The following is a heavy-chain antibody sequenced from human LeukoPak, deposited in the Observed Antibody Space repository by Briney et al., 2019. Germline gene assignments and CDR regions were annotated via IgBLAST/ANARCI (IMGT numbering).Heavy chain of an antibody. V-gene: IGHV3-7*01. CDR2: IDPAGTDT. CDR3: GRFGYVAGIDL. J-gene: IGHJ4*02. D-gene: IGHD6-19*01. Sequence: GGSLRLSCAASGFSFNSYWMTWVRQPPGRGLEWVANIDPAGTDTYYVDPVKGRFTISRDTAKNLVYLQMNTLRAEDTAVYSCGRFGYVAGIDLWGQGTLVTVSS. CDR1: GFSFNSYW.